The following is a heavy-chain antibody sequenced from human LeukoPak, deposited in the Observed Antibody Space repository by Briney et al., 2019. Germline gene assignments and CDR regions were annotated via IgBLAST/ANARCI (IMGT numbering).Heavy chain of an antibody. CDR3: ARELRDYYDSSGYFSSFYYFDY. J-gene: IGHJ4*02. Sequence: SETLSLTCTVSDDSITIYYWSWIRQPAGKGLEWIGRIYTSGSTNYNPSLQSRVTISVDTSKNQFSLKLSSVTAADTAVYYCARELRDYYDSSGYFSSFYYFDYWGQGTLVTVSS. D-gene: IGHD3-22*01. V-gene: IGHV4-4*07. CDR2: IYTSGST. CDR1: DDSITIYY.